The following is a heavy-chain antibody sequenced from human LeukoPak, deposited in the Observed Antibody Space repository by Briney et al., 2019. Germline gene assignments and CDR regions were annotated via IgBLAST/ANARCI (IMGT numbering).Heavy chain of an antibody. CDR1: SGSISSNNYY. D-gene: IGHD3-9*01. V-gene: IGHV4-39*01. J-gene: IGHJ6*03. CDR2: IYYTGST. CDR3: ARLVSYDVLTENFYKYYMDV. Sequence: AETLSLTCTVSSGSISSNNYYWGWIRQPPGKGLEWIGSIYYTGSTFYNPSLKSRVTMSLDALKNQFTLKVTSVTATDTAVYYCARLVSYDVLTENFYKYYMDVWGKGTTVTVSS.